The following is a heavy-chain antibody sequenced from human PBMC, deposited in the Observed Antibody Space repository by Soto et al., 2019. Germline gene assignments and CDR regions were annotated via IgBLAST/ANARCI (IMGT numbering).Heavy chain of an antibody. CDR2: ISAYNGNT. V-gene: IGHV1-18*01. CDR3: ARDPLLWFGELLSRFDP. D-gene: IGHD3-10*01. CDR1: GYTFTSYG. Sequence: ASVKVSCKASGYTFTSYGISWVRQAPGQGFEWMGWISAYNGNTNYAQKLQGRVTMTTDTSTSTAYMELRSLRSDDTAVYYCARDPLLWFGELLSRFDPWGQGTLVTVSS. J-gene: IGHJ5*02.